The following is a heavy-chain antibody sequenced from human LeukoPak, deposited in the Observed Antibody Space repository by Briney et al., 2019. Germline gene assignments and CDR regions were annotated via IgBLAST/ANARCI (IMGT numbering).Heavy chain of an antibody. D-gene: IGHD1-26*01. CDR2: INPNSGGT. CDR1: GYSFADYY. J-gene: IGHJ4*02. V-gene: IGHV1-2*02. Sequence: ASVKVSCKASGYSFADYYMHWVRQAPGQGLEWMGWINPNSGGTNYAQKFQGRVTMTRDTSISTAYMELSRLRSDDTAVYYCARSYSGSYYKYNYFDYWGQGTLVTVSS. CDR3: ARSYSGSYYKYNYFDY.